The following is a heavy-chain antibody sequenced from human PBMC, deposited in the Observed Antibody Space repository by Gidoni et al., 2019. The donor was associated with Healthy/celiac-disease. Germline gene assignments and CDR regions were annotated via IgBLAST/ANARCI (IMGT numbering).Heavy chain of an antibody. CDR2: ISYDGSNK. CDR3: AKDFDYYDSSGYYPY. J-gene: IGHJ4*02. CDR1: GFTFSSYG. V-gene: IGHV3-30*18. Sequence: QVQLVESGGGVVQPGRSLRLSCAASGFTFSSYGMHWVRQAPGKGLEWVAVISYDGSNKYYADSVKGRFTISRDNSKNTLYLQMNSLRAEDTAVYYCAKDFDYYDSSGYYPYWGQGTLVTVSS. D-gene: IGHD3-22*01.